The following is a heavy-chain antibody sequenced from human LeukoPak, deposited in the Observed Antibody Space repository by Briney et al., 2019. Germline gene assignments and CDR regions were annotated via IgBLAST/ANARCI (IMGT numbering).Heavy chain of an antibody. V-gene: IGHV7-4-1*02. CDR1: GYTFTNYA. CDR3: ARENSASYPDY. J-gene: IGHJ4*02. Sequence: ASVKVSCKASGYTFTNYAINWVRQAPGQGLEWMGWITTDTGNPTYAQGFTGRFVFSLDTSVTTAYLQISSLKAEDTAVYYCARENSASYPDYWGQGTLVTVSS. CDR2: ITTDTGNP. D-gene: IGHD1-26*01.